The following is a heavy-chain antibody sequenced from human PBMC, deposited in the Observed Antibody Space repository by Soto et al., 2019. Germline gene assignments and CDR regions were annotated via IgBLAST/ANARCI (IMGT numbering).Heavy chain of an antibody. D-gene: IGHD5-12*01. Sequence: PSETLSLTCTVSGGSISSSSYYWGWIRQPPGKGLEWIGSIYYSGSTYYNPSLKSRVTISVDTSKNQFSLKLSSVTAADTAVYYCASPHWDNSGYDDFPSYYMDAWGKGTTVTVSS. V-gene: IGHV4-39*01. CDR1: GGSISSSSYY. J-gene: IGHJ6*03. CDR2: IYYSGST. CDR3: ASPHWDNSGYDDFPSYYMDA.